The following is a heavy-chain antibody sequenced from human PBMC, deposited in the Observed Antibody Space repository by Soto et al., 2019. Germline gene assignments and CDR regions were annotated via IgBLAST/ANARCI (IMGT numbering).Heavy chain of an antibody. J-gene: IGHJ6*02. CDR2: IIPFFGTT. CDR1: GGTFRSYG. CDR3: ARDDRRVVVPTGWGSDYYGMDV. V-gene: IGHV1-69*01. Sequence: QVQLVQSGAEVKKPGSSVMLSCKASGGTFRSYGISWVRQAPGQGLEWMGGIIPFFGTTNYAQKFQGRVTITADESTSTAYMEVSSLRSDDTAVYYCARDDRRVVVPTGWGSDYYGMDVWGQGTTVIVTS. D-gene: IGHD2-2*01.